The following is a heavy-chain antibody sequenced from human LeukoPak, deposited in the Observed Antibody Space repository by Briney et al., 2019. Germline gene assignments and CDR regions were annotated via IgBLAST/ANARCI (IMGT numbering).Heavy chain of an antibody. CDR1: GGSISSSYW. CDR3: AGAYCGGDCYSGRAFDI. J-gene: IGHJ3*02. Sequence: SETLSLTCAVSGGSISSSYWWSCVRQPPGKGLEWGGKVYHSVSTNYYPSLKSRVTISIEKSKNQFSLKLSSVTAADTAVYYCAGAYCGGDCYSGRAFDIWGQGTMVTVSS. V-gene: IGHV4-4*02. CDR2: VYHSVST. D-gene: IGHD2-21*02.